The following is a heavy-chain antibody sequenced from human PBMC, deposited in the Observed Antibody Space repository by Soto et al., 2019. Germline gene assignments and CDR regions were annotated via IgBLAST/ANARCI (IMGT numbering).Heavy chain of an antibody. CDR2: IIPIFGTA. V-gene: IGHV1-69*01. CDR3: ARDLTYYYGSGSYYSLYGMDV. Sequence: QVQLVQSGAEVKKPGSSVKVSCKASGGTFSSYAISWVRQAPGQGLEWMGGIIPIFGTANYAQKFQGRVTITADESTSTAYMELSSLRSEDTAVYYCARDLTYYYGSGSYYSLYGMDVWGQGTTVTVSS. CDR1: GGTFSSYA. J-gene: IGHJ6*02. D-gene: IGHD3-10*01.